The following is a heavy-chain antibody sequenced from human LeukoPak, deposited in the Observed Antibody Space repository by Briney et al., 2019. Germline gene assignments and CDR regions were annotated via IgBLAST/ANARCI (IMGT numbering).Heavy chain of an antibody. CDR1: GFTFSSYS. CDR3: AREEGQQLGYYYYYMDV. D-gene: IGHD6-13*01. V-gene: IGHV3-21*01. CDR2: INSSSSYI. Sequence: GGSLRLSCAASGFTFSSYSMNWVRQAPGKGLEWFSSINSSSSYIYYADSVKGRFTISRDNAKNSLYLQMNSLRAEDTAVYYCAREEGQQLGYYYYYMDVWGKGTTVSVSS. J-gene: IGHJ6*03.